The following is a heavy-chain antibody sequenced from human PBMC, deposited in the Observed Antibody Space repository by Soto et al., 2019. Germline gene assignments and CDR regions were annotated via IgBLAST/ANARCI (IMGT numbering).Heavy chain of an antibody. CDR3: ARDRLKLIAVAATDAFDI. CDR1: GFTFSSYD. J-gene: IGHJ3*02. CDR2: IGTAGDT. Sequence: PGGSLRLSCAASGFTFSSYDMHWVRQATGKGLEWVSAIGTAGDTYYPGSVKGRFTISRENSKNTLYLQMNSLRAEDTAVYYCARDRLKLIAVAATDAFDIWGQGTMVTVSS. D-gene: IGHD6-19*01. V-gene: IGHV3-13*01.